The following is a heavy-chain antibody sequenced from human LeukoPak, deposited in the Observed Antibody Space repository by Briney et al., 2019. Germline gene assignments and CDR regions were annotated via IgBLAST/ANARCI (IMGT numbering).Heavy chain of an antibody. D-gene: IGHD3-16*02. CDR1: GYSFTSFG. CDR2: ISTYNANT. J-gene: IGHJ4*02. V-gene: IGHV1-18*01. Sequence: ASVKVSCKASGYSFTSFGISWVRQAPGQGLEWMGRISTYNANTNYAQKYQGRVTMTTDTSTSTAYMELRSLRSDDTAVYFCARVFSFGDYIWGSYRYYFDYWGQGTLVTVSS. CDR3: ARVFSFGDYIWGSYRYYFDY.